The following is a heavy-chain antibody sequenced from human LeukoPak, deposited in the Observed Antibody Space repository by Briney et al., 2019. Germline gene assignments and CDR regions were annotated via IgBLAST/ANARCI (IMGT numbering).Heavy chain of an antibody. CDR2: IIPILGIA. CDR3: ARADSSGWTGYGMDG. Sequence: ASVKVSCKASGGTFSSYAVSWVRQAPGQGLGWMGRIIPILGIANYAQKLQCRVTITADKSTSTAYMELSSLRSEDTAVYYCARADSSGWTGYGMDGWGQGTTVTVSS. CDR1: GGTFSSYA. V-gene: IGHV1-69*04. D-gene: IGHD6-19*01. J-gene: IGHJ6*02.